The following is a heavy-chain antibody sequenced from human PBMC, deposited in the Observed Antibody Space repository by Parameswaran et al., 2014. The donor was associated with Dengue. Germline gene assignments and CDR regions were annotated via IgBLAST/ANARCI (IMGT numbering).Heavy chain of an antibody. D-gene: IGHD3-16*01. CDR2: IYSGGST. CDR3: VPLGGFSAY. V-gene: IGHV3-53*01. Sequence: RWIRQPPGKGLEWVSVIYSGGSTYYADSVKGRFTISRDTSKNTFYLQMNSLRVEDTAVYYCVPLGGFSAYWGQGTLVTVSS. J-gene: IGHJ4*02.